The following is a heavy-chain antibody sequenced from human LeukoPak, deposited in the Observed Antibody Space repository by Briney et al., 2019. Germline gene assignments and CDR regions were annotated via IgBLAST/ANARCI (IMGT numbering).Heavy chain of an antibody. CDR3: ARGPLWFGEAPEKWFDP. CDR1: GYTFTSYD. J-gene: IGHJ5*02. CDR2: MNPNSGNT. D-gene: IGHD3-10*01. Sequence: ASVKVSCKASGYTFTSYDINWVRQATGQGLEWMGWMNPNSGNTGYAQKFQGRVTMTRNTSISTAYMELSSLRSEATAVYYCARGPLWFGEAPEKWFDPWGQGTLVTVSS. V-gene: IGHV1-8*01.